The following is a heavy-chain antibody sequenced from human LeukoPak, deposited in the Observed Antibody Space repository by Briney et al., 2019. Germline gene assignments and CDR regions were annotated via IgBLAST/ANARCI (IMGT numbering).Heavy chain of an antibody. CDR1: GFTFSSYS. D-gene: IGHD2-2*01. Sequence: GGSLRLSCAASGFTFSSYSMNWVRQAPGKGLEWVSSISSSSSYIYYADSVKGRFTISRDNAKNSLYLQMNSLRAEDTAVYYCAREIPDQLLSSWFDPWGQGTLVTVSS. V-gene: IGHV3-21*01. J-gene: IGHJ5*02. CDR2: ISSSSSYI. CDR3: AREIPDQLLSSWFDP.